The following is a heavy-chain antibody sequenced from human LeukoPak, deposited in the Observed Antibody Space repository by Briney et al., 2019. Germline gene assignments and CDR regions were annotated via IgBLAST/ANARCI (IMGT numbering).Heavy chain of an antibody. J-gene: IGHJ5*02. V-gene: IGHV4-39*07. Sequence: SETLSLTCTVSSGSISNSNYYWGWIRQPPGKGLDWIGDIHYSGSTYYNPSLKSRVTISVDTSKNQFSLKLSSVTAADTAVYYCARSFEGSWFDPWGQGTLVTVSS. D-gene: IGHD2/OR15-2a*01. CDR1: SGSISNSNYY. CDR3: ARSFEGSWFDP. CDR2: IHYSGST.